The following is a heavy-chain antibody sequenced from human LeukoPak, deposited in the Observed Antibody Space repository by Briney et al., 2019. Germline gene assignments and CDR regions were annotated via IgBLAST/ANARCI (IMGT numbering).Heavy chain of an antibody. V-gene: IGHV1-46*01. CDR1: GYTFTSYY. CDR3: ARDWWPRSYYDSSGADY. D-gene: IGHD3-22*01. J-gene: IGHJ4*02. Sequence: ASVKVSCKASGYTFTSYYMHWVRQAPGQGLEWMGIINPSGGSTSYAQKFQGRVTMTRDMSTSTVYMELSSLRSEDTAVYYCARDWWPRSYYDSSGADYWGQGTLVTVSS. CDR2: INPSGGST.